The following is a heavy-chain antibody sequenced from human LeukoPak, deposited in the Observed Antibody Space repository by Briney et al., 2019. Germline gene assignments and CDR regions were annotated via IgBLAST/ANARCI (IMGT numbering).Heavy chain of an antibody. CDR2: IYTSGST. Sequence: PSETLSLTCTVSGGSISSYYWSWIRQPAGKGLEWIGRIYTSGSTNYNPSLKSRVTMSVDTSKNQFSLKLSSVTAADTAVYYCARRGRTAMVNRQSPYYYYYMDVWGKGTTVTVSS. J-gene: IGHJ6*03. CDR3: ARRGRTAMVNRQSPYYYYYMDV. CDR1: GGSISSYY. V-gene: IGHV4-4*07. D-gene: IGHD5-18*01.